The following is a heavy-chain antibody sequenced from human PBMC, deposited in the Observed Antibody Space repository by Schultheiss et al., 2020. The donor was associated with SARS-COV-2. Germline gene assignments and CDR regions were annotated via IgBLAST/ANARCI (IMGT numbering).Heavy chain of an antibody. Sequence: SETLSLTCTVSGGSISSYYWSWIRQPPGKGLEWIGYIYYSGSTNYHPSLKSRVTISVDTSKNQFSLKLSSVTAADTAVYYCARDLAYYDILTGYYYYYMDVWGKGTTVTVSS. V-gene: IGHV4-59*12. D-gene: IGHD3-9*01. J-gene: IGHJ6*03. CDR3: ARDLAYYDILTGYYYYYMDV. CDR2: IYYSGST. CDR1: GGSISSYY.